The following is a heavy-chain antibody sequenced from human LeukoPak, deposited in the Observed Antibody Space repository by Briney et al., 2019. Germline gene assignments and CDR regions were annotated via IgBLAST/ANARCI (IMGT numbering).Heavy chain of an antibody. V-gene: IGHV3-30-3*01. CDR1: GFTFSSYA. CDR3: ARGVVVPAGRWFDP. Sequence: GRSLRLSCAASGFTFSSYAMHWVRQAPGKGLEWVAVISYDGSNKYYADSVKGRFTISRDNSKNTLYLQMNSLRAEDTAVYYCARGVVVPAGRWFDPWGQGTLVTVSS. CDR2: ISYDGSNK. D-gene: IGHD2-2*01. J-gene: IGHJ5*02.